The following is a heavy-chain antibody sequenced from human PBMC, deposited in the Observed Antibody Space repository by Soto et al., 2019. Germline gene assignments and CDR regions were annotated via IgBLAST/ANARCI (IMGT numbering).Heavy chain of an antibody. J-gene: IGHJ4*02. V-gene: IGHV4-39*01. CDR3: ASSYSRDYYFDY. CDR2: MYYSGNT. CDR1: GGSINSSTYY. D-gene: IGHD6-13*01. Sequence: QLQLQESGPGLVKPSETLSLTCTVSGGSINSSTYYWGWIRQPPGKGLEWIGSMYYSGNTYYNPSLKSRVTLSVDTSKNQFSLKLSSVTAADTAVYYCASSYSRDYYFDYWGQGTLVTVSS.